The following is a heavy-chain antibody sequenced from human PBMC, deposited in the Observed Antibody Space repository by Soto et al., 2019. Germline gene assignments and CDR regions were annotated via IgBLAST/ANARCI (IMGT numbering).Heavy chain of an antibody. Sequence: EVQLVESGGGLVKPGGSLRLSCAASGFTFSNAWMNWVRQAPGKELEWVGRIKSKTDGGTTDYAAPVKGRFTISRDDSKNTLYLQMNSLKTEDTAVYYCTTERIAVAGTYGYYYYGMDVWGQGTTVTVSS. CDR2: IKSKTDGGTT. CDR1: GFTFSNAW. CDR3: TTERIAVAGTYGYYYYGMDV. J-gene: IGHJ6*02. D-gene: IGHD6-19*01. V-gene: IGHV3-15*07.